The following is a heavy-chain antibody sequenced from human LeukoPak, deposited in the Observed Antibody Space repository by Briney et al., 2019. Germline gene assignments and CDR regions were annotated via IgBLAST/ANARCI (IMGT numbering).Heavy chain of an antibody. J-gene: IGHJ4*02. Sequence: GASEKLSCTASGYTFTSYGISWVRQAPGQGHEWMGWISAYNGNTNYAHTLRGRVTMTTDTSTSTAYMELMSLRSDDTAVYYCARSREQLWSPIPPTYFDYWGQGTLVTVSS. CDR1: GYTFTSYG. CDR3: ARSREQLWSPIPPTYFDY. CDR2: ISAYNGNT. V-gene: IGHV1-18*01. D-gene: IGHD5-18*01.